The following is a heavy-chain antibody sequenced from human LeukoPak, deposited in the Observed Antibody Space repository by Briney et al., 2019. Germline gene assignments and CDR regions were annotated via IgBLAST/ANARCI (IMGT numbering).Heavy chain of an antibody. CDR3: ARNRYGYNFGY. CDR1: GYTFTDYY. V-gene: IGHV1-2*02. CDR2: INPNSGGT. Sequence: GASVNVSCKASGYTFTDYYFHWVRQAPGQGLEWMGWINPNSGGTNYAQKFQGRVTMTRDTSISTAYMELSSLTSDDTAVYYCARNRYGYNFGYWAQGTLVTVSS. J-gene: IGHJ4*02. D-gene: IGHD5-24*01.